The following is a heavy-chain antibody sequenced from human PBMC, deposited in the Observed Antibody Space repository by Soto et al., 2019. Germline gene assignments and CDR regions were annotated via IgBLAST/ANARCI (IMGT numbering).Heavy chain of an antibody. Sequence: GGSLRLSCAASGFTFSSYGMPWVRQAPGKGLEWVAGITLHGSDIQYVDSVKGRFTISRDNARNLLYLQMNNLRVEDTAIYYCATDTYCPATCYRGHGNWGQGTLVTVSS. CDR3: ATDTYCPATCYRGHGN. V-gene: IGHV3-7*03. CDR2: ITLHGSDI. CDR1: GFTFSSYG. J-gene: IGHJ4*02. D-gene: IGHD2-8*02.